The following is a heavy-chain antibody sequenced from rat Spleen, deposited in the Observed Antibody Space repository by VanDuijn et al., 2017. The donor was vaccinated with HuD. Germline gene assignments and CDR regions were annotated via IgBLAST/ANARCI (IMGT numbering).Heavy chain of an antibody. J-gene: IGHJ2*01. Sequence: EVQLVESGGGLVQPGRSLKLSCAASGFTFSNYYMAWVRQAPTKGLEWVASITNSGGSTYYRDSVKGRFTISRNNAKSTLYLQMDSLRSEDTATYYCARVGVGGYYFDYWGQGVMVTVSS. V-gene: IGHV5S23*01. CDR2: ITNSGGST. CDR1: GFTFSNYY. D-gene: IGHD5-1*01. CDR3: ARVGVGGYYFDY.